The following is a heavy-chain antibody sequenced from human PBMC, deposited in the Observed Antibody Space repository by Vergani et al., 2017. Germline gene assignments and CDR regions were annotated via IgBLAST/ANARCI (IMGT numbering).Heavy chain of an antibody. CDR1: GFTFSDYY. CDR3: ARNLGYCSSTSCYGDAFDI. D-gene: IGHD2-2*01. Sequence: QVQLVESGGGLVKPGGSLRLSCAASGFTFSDYYMSWIRQAPGKGLEWVSYISSSGSTIYYADSVKGRFTISRDNAKNSLYLQMNSLRAEDTAGYYCARNLGYCSSTSCYGDAFDIWGQGTMVTVAS. V-gene: IGHV3-11*01. CDR2: ISSSGSTI. J-gene: IGHJ3*02.